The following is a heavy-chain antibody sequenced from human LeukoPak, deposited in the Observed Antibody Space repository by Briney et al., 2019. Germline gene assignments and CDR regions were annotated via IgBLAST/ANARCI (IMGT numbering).Heavy chain of an antibody. D-gene: IGHD3-3*01. CDR1: GFTFSYYD. J-gene: IGHJ4*02. V-gene: IGHV3-23*01. Sequence: GGSLRLSCAASGFTFSYYDMSWVRQTPGKGLEWVSSISGRGDVTYYADSLKGRFTISRDNSKNTLYLRMNGLRAEDTALYYCARFHDFWRWGQGTLVTVSS. CDR3: ARFHDFWR. CDR2: ISGRGDVT.